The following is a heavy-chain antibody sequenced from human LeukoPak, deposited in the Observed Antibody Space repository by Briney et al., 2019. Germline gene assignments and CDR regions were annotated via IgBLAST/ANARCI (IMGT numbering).Heavy chain of an antibody. CDR1: GGSFSGYY. Sequence: PSETLSLTCAVYGGSFSGYYWSWIRQPPGKGLEWIGEIYHSGSTYYNPSLKSRVTISVDTSKNQFSLKLSSVTAADTAVYYCARKFGELFSFDYWGQGTLVTVSS. J-gene: IGHJ4*02. CDR2: IYHSGST. CDR3: ARKFGELFSFDY. D-gene: IGHD3-10*01. V-gene: IGHV4-34*01.